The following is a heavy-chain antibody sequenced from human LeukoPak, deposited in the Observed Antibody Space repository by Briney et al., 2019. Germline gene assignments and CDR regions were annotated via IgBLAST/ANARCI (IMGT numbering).Heavy chain of an antibody. J-gene: IGHJ4*02. V-gene: IGHV4-34*01. D-gene: IGHD3-3*01. CDR1: GGSFSGYY. CDR2: INHSGST. Sequence: PSETLSLTCAVYGGSFSGYYWSWIRQPPGKGLEWMGEINHSGSTNYNPSLKGRVTISVDTSKNQFSLKLSSVTAADTAVYYCARGAWSGYIDYWGQGTLVTVSS. CDR3: ARGAWSGYIDY.